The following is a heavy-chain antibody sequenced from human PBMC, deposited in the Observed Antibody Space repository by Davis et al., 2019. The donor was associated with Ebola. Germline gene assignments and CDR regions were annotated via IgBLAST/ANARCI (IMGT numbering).Heavy chain of an antibody. V-gene: IGHV3-30-3*01. CDR2: ISYDGSNK. J-gene: IGHJ4*02. CDR1: GFTFSSYA. CDR3: ARGQLVRGGY. Sequence: GESLKISCAASGFTFSSYAMHWVRQAPGKGLEWVAVISYDGSNKYYADSVKGRFTISRDNSKNTLYLQMNSLRAEDTAVYYCARGQLVRGGYWGQGTLVTVSS. D-gene: IGHD6-13*01.